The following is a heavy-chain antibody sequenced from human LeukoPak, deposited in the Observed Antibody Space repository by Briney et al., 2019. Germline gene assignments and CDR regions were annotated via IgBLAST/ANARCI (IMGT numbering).Heavy chain of an antibody. CDR2: IYYSGST. CDR1: GGSISSGGYY. D-gene: IGHD6-13*01. V-gene: IGHV4-31*03. Sequence: SETLSLTCTVSGGSISSGGYYWSWIRQHPGKGLEWIGYIYYSGSTYYNPSLKSRVTISVDTSKNQFSLKLSSVTAADTAVYYCARDIVATGGRYFDHWGQGTLVTVSS. CDR3: ARDIVATGGRYFDH. J-gene: IGHJ4*02.